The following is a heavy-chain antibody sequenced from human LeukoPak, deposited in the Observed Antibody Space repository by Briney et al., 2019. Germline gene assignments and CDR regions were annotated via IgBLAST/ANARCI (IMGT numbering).Heavy chain of an antibody. Sequence: SETLSLTCTVSGGSISSSSYYWGWIRQPQGKGLEWIGSIYYSGSTYYNPSLKSRVTISVDTSKNQFSLKLSSVTAADTAVYYCARLQAYSSGWYFDYWGQATLVTVSS. CDR1: GGSISSSSYY. CDR3: ARLQAYSSGWYFDY. V-gene: IGHV4-39*01. J-gene: IGHJ4*02. CDR2: IYYSGST. D-gene: IGHD6-19*01.